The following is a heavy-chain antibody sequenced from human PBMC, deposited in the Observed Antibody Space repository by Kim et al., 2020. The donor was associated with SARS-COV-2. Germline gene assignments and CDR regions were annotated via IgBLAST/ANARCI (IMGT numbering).Heavy chain of an antibody. Sequence: YAESVEGRFTIPKDNSYNTLYLQMNSLRAEDTAVDYCAKPYDSSGYYWRHWGQGTLVTVSS. D-gene: IGHD3-22*01. V-gene: IGHV3-23*01. J-gene: IGHJ1*01. CDR3: AKPYDSSGYYWRH.